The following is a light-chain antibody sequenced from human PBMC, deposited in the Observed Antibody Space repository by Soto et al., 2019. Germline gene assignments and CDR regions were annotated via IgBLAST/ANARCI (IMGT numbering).Light chain of an antibody. V-gene: IGKV4-1*01. Sequence: DIVVTQSPDSLAVSLGERATIKCRSSQSVFDRSHNKNYLTWYQQRPGQPPKLLIYWASTRESGVPDRFSGGGSGTDFTTSISRLQAEDVAVSSWQQYYSSPFTFSPGTRVDIK. CDR3: QQYYSSPFT. J-gene: IGKJ3*01. CDR2: WAS. CDR1: QSVFDRSHNKNY.